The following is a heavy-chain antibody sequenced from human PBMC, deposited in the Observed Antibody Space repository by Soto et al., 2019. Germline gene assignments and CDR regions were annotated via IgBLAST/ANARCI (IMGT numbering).Heavy chain of an antibody. CDR2: ISSSSSYT. J-gene: IGHJ1*01. CDR3: ARDTPPYYYDSSGYYYCPIGGSEYFQH. V-gene: IGHV3-11*06. D-gene: IGHD3-22*01. CDR1: GFTFSDYY. Sequence: GGSLRLSCAASGFTFSDYYMSWIRQAPGKGLEWVSYISSSSSYTNYADSVKGRFTISRDNAKNSLYLQMNSLRAEDTAVYYCARDTPPYYYDSSGYYYCPIGGSEYFQHWGQGTLVTVSS.